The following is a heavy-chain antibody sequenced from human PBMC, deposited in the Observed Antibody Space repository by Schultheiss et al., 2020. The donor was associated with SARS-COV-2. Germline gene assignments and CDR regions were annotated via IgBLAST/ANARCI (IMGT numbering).Heavy chain of an antibody. V-gene: IGHV3-11*01. D-gene: IGHD3-10*01. CDR1: GFTFSDYY. CDR3: ACGWVRFGEQPYGMDV. Sequence: GESLKISCAASGFTFSDYYMTWIRQAPGKGLEWISSISGSGTTIYYADSLKGRFTISRDNAKISLYLQMNSLRAEDTAIYYCACGWVRFGEQPYGMDVWGQGTLVTVSS. CDR2: ISGSGTTI. J-gene: IGHJ6*02.